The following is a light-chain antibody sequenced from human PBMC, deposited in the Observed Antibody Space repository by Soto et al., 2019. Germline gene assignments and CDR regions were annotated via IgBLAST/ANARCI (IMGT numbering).Light chain of an antibody. Sequence: QAVVTQEPSLTVSPGGTVTLTCGSSTGAVTSGHYPYWFQQKPGQAPRTLIYDTSNKHSWTPARFSGSLLGGKAALTLSGAQPEDEAEYYCLLSYSGARLYVLFGGGTKLTVL. CDR1: TGAVTSGHY. CDR3: LLSYSGARLYVL. J-gene: IGLJ2*01. CDR2: DTS. V-gene: IGLV7-46*01.